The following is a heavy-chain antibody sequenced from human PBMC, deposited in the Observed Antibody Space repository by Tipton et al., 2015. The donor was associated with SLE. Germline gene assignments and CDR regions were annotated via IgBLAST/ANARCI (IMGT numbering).Heavy chain of an antibody. D-gene: IGHD5-18*01. V-gene: IGHV4-34*01. Sequence: TLSLTCAVYGGSFSGYYWSWIRQPPGKGLEWIGEINHSGSTNYNPSLKSRVTISVDTSKNQFSLKLNSVTAADTAVYYCARDGRGYSYGFDYWGQGTLVTVSS. J-gene: IGHJ4*02. CDR3: ARDGRGYSYGFDY. CDR2: INHSGST. CDR1: GGSFSGYY.